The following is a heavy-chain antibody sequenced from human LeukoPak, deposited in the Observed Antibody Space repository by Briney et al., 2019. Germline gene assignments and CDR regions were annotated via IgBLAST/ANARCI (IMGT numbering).Heavy chain of an antibody. D-gene: IGHD2-15*01. V-gene: IGHV3-33*06. CDR3: AKTGTPEMCSGGSCYQYYFDY. J-gene: IGHJ4*02. Sequence: GGSLRLSCAASGFTFSSYGMHWVRQAPGKGLEWVAVIWYDGRNKYYADSVKGRFTISRENYKNTLYLQMNSLRAEDTAVYYCAKTGTPEMCSGGSCYQYYFDYWGQGTLVTVSS. CDR2: IWYDGRNK. CDR1: GFTFSSYG.